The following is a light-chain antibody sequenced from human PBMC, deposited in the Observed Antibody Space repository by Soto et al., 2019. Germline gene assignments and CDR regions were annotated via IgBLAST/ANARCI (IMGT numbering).Light chain of an antibody. CDR2: DAS. V-gene: IGKV3-11*01. J-gene: IGKJ4*01. Sequence: EIVLAQSPATLSLSPGERATLSCRASQSVSRHLAWYQQKPGQAPRLLIYDASNRATGIPARFSGSGSGTDFTLTISSLEPEDFAVYYCQQRNNWPPVTFGGGTKVDIX. CDR3: QQRNNWPPVT. CDR1: QSVSRH.